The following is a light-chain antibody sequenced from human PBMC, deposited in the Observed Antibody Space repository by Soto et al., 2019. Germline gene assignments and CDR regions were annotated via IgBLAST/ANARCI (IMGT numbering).Light chain of an antibody. V-gene: IGLV2-14*03. Sequence: QSALTQPASVSGSPGQSITISCTGTSSDVGGYNYVSWYQQHPGKAPKLMIYDVSNRPSGVSNRFSGSKFGNTASLTISGLQAEDEGDYYCSSFTSTSTWMFGGGTKVTVL. CDR2: DVS. CDR3: SSFTSTSTWM. J-gene: IGLJ3*02. CDR1: SSDVGGYNY.